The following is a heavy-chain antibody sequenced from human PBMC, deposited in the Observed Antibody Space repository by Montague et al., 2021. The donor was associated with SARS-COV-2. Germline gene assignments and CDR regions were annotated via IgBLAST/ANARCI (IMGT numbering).Heavy chain of an antibody. CDR1: GFSLYTSGVG. CDR2: IYWTDDK. Sequence: PALVKPTQTLTLTCTFSGFSLYTSGVGVAWIRQPPGKALEWLGIIYWTDDKRYSPSLKSRLTITKDTSKNQVVLTMTNMDPVDTATYYCAHRIPYTNNQEXWGQGTLVTASS. CDR3: AHRIPYTNNQEX. J-gene: IGHJ4*02. D-gene: IGHD1/OR15-1a*01. V-gene: IGHV2-5*01.